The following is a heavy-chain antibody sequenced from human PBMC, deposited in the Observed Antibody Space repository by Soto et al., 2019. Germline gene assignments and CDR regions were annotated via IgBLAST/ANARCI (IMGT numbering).Heavy chain of an antibody. J-gene: IGHJ4*02. V-gene: IGHV4-30-2*01. CDR3: ARGETQQQRDY. CDR1: GGSISSGGYS. D-gene: IGHD6-13*01. Sequence: SVTMSLTCAVAGGSISSGGYSWSWIRQPPGKGLEWIGYIYHSGSTKYNPSLKSRVIISVDKSKNQFSLKLSSVTDADTAVYYCARGETQQQRDYWGQGTLVTVSS. CDR2: IYHSGST.